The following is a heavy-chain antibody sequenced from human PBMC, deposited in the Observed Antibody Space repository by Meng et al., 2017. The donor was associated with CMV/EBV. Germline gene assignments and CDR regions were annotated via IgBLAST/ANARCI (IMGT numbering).Heavy chain of an antibody. D-gene: IGHD1-26*01. Sequence: HVQLARWVSGLLKTPETLALTCAIYGGSYSGYYWSLIRQPTGKGLEWIGEITHSGSTHSNPSLKSRVTISVDTSKNQCSLKLSSVTAADTAVYYCARGGGWEWELLHYFDYWGQGTLVTVSS. CDR1: GGSYSGYY. V-gene: IGHV4-34*01. CDR3: ARGGGWEWELLHYFDY. J-gene: IGHJ4*02. CDR2: ITHSGST.